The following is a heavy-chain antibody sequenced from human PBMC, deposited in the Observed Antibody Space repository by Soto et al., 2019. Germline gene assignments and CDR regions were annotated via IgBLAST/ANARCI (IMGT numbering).Heavy chain of an antibody. V-gene: IGHV4-59*11. CDR2: ISSTGST. CDR3: ARNTGWYLHDS. J-gene: IGHJ5*01. Sequence: ETLSLTCTVSGDSMSRHCWSWLRQPPGKGLEWIGYISSTGSTHYNTSLRSRVTISPDTSKKQFSLNLNSVTAADTAVYYCARNTGWYLHDSWGQGTLVTVSS. D-gene: IGHD6-19*01. CDR1: GDSMSRHC.